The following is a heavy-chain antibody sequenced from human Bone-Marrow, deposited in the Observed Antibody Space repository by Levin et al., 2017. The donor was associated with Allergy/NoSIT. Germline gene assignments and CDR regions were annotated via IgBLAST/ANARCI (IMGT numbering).Heavy chain of an antibody. CDR3: ARDEYCTNGVCSPGGDYYYDGMDV. D-gene: IGHD2-8*01. Sequence: GESLKISCAASGFTFSSYGMHWVRQAPGKGLEWVAVIWYDGSNKYYADSVKGRFTISRDNSKNTLYLQMNSLRAEDTAVYYCARDEYCTNGVCSPGGDYYYDGMDVWGQGTTVTVSS. CDR2: IWYDGSNK. J-gene: IGHJ6*02. V-gene: IGHV3-33*01. CDR1: GFTFSSYG.